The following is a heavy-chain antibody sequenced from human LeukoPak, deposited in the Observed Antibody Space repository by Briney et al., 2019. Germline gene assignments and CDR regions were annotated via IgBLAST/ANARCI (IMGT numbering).Heavy chain of an antibody. Sequence: VKVSCKASGYTFTGYYMHWVRQAPGQGLEWMGWINPNSGGTNYAQKFQGRVTMTRDTSISTAYMELSRLRSDDTAVYYCATYYYGSGSYYRFDPWGQGTLVTVSS. CDR1: GYTFTGYY. D-gene: IGHD3-10*01. CDR2: INPNSGGT. J-gene: IGHJ5*02. CDR3: ATYYYGSGSYYRFDP. V-gene: IGHV1-2*02.